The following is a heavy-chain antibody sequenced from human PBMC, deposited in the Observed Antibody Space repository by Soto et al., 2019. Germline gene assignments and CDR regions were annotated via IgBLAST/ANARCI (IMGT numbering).Heavy chain of an antibody. J-gene: IGHJ6*02. CDR1: GFSLSNARMG. V-gene: IGHV2-26*01. Sequence: GSGPTLVNPTQTLTLTCTFSGFSLSNARMGVSWIRQPPGKALEWLAHIFSNDEKSYSTSLKSRLTISKDTSKSQVVLTMTNMDPVDTATYYCARIRNKYYYYGMDVWGQGTTVTVSS. CDR2: IFSNDEK. CDR3: ARIRNKYYYYGMDV.